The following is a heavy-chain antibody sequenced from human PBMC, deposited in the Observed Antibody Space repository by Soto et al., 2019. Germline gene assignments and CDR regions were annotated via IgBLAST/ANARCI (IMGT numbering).Heavy chain of an antibody. V-gene: IGHV3-30-3*01. D-gene: IGHD1-1*01. Sequence: GGSLRLSCAASGFTFSSYAMHWVLQAPGKGLEWVAVISYDGSNKYHADSVKGRFTISRDNSKNTLYLQMNSLRAEDTAVYYCAREFLEPEPFDYWGQGTLVTVSS. CDR3: AREFLEPEPFDY. J-gene: IGHJ4*02. CDR2: ISYDGSNK. CDR1: GFTFSSYA.